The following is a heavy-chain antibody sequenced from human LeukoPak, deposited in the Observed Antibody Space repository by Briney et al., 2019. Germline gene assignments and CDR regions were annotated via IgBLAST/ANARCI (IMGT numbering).Heavy chain of an antibody. CDR3: ARDAPYSGSYLDY. D-gene: IGHD1-26*01. CDR1: GYTFTSYA. V-gene: IGHV1-18*01. CDR2: ISGYNGNT. Sequence: ASVKVSCKASGYTFTSYAISWVRQAPGQGPEWMGWISGYNGNTNYPQRLQGRVTMTTDTSTSIAYMELRSLRSDGTAVYYCARDAPYSGSYLDYWGQGTLVTVSS. J-gene: IGHJ4*02.